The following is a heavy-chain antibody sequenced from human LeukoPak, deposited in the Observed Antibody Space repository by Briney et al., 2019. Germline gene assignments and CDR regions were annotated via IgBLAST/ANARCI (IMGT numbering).Heavy chain of an antibody. CDR3: ARDFNIVVVPAPGGMDV. V-gene: IGHV3-48*03. D-gene: IGHD2-2*01. J-gene: IGHJ6*02. CDR1: GFTFSSYE. Sequence: PGGSLRLSCAASGFTFSSYEMNWVRQAPGKGLEWVSYISSSGSILYYADSVKGRFTISRDNAKNSLYLQMNSLRAEDTAVYYCARDFNIVVVPAPGGMDVWGQGTTVTVSS. CDR2: ISSSGSIL.